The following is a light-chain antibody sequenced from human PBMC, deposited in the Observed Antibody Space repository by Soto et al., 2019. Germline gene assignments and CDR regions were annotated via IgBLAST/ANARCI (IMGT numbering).Light chain of an antibody. CDR3: SSYTSSSTLV. Sequence: QSALTQPASVSGSPGQSITISCTGTSSDVGNYNSVSWYQQHPGKAPKLMIYDVSNRPSGVSNRFSGSKSANTASLTISGLQAEDEAEYYCSSYTSSSTLVFGGGTKLTVL. CDR1: SSDVGNYNS. J-gene: IGLJ2*01. CDR2: DVS. V-gene: IGLV2-14*01.